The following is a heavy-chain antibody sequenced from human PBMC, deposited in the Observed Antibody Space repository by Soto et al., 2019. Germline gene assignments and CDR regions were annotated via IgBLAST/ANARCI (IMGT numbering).Heavy chain of an antibody. Sequence: SETLSLTCTVSGGSVSSGSYYWSWIRQPPGKGLEWIGYIYYSGSTNYNPSLKSRVTISVDTSKNQFSLKLSSVTAADTAVYYCARDHYGMDVWGQGTTVTVSS. CDR1: GGSVSSGSYY. CDR3: ARDHYGMDV. CDR2: IYYSGST. J-gene: IGHJ6*02. V-gene: IGHV4-61*01.